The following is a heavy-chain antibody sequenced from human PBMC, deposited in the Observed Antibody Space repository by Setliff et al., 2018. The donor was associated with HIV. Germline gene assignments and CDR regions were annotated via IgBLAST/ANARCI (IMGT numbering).Heavy chain of an antibody. J-gene: IGHJ4*02. CDR1: GGSISSGGYY. Sequence: PSETLSLTCTVTGGSISSGGYYWSWIRQPPGKGLEWIGYIYYSGSTYYNPSLKSRVTISVDTSKNQFSLKLSSVTAADTAVYYCARCSYDSSGYYYYYFDYWGQGTLVTVSS. D-gene: IGHD3-22*01. CDR3: ARCSYDSSGYYYYYFDY. CDR2: IYYSGST. V-gene: IGHV4-31*03.